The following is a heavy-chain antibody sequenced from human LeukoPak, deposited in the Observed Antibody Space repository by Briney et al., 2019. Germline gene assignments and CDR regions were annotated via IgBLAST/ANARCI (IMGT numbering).Heavy chain of an antibody. D-gene: IGHD3-16*01. CDR2: IRYDGSTE. Sequence: GGSLRLSCAASGFVFSDYGMHWVRQAPGKGLEWVAFIRYDGSTEFYADSVKGRFTISRDNSKNTLYLQMNSLRAEDTAVYYCATIAVWGGSPRHWGQGTLVTVSS. J-gene: IGHJ4*02. V-gene: IGHV3-30*02. CDR3: ATIAVWGGSPRH. CDR1: GFVFSDYG.